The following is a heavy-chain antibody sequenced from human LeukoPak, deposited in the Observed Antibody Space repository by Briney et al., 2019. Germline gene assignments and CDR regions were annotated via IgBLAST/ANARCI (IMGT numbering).Heavy chain of an antibody. D-gene: IGHD5-24*01. CDR1: GGSFSGYY. CDR3: ASGVEMATISPRPFDY. V-gene: IGHV4-34*01. Sequence: PSETLSLTCAVYGGSFSGYYWSWIRQPPGKGLEWIGETNHSGSTNYNPSLKSRVTISVDTSKNQSSLKLSSVTAADTAVYYCASGVEMATISPRPFDYWGQGTLVTVSS. J-gene: IGHJ4*02. CDR2: TNHSGST.